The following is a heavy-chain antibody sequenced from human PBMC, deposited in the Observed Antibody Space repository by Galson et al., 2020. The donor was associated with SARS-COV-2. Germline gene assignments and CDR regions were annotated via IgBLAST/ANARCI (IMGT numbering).Heavy chain of an antibody. Sequence: SQTLSLTCAISGESVSNNSAAWNWIRQSPSRGLEWLGRTYYRSKWYSDYAVSVKSRITINSDTSKNLFSLQLNSVTPEDTAVYYCARGPGGRFDSWGQGTLVTVSS. J-gene: IGHJ4*02. CDR1: GESVSNNSAA. CDR3: ARGPGGRFDS. CDR2: TYYRSKWYS. D-gene: IGHD3-16*01. V-gene: IGHV6-1*01.